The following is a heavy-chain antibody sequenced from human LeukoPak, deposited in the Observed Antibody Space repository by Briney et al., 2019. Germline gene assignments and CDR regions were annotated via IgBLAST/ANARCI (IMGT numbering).Heavy chain of an antibody. Sequence: PGGSLRLSCAASGFTFSSYAMSWVRQAPGKGLEWVSAISGSGGSTYYADSVKGRFTISRDNSKATLYLQMNSLRTEDTALYYCARSPQYSSSWYFDYWGQGTLVTVSS. J-gene: IGHJ4*02. V-gene: IGHV3-23*01. CDR3: ARSPQYSSSWYFDY. CDR2: ISGSGGST. CDR1: GFTFSSYA. D-gene: IGHD6-13*01.